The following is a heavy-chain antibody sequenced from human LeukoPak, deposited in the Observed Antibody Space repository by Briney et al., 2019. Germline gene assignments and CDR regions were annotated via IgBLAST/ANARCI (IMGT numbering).Heavy chain of an antibody. V-gene: IGHV1-69*06. CDR2: IIPIFGTA. Sequence: ASVTVSCKASGGTFSSYAISWVRQAPGQGLEWMGGIIPIFGTANYAQKFQGRVTITADKSTSTAYMDLSRLRSGDTAVYYCARDSDSGTSWTNWFDPWGQGTLVTVSS. CDR3: ARDSDSGTSWTNWFDP. J-gene: IGHJ5*02. CDR1: GGTFSSYA. D-gene: IGHD1-26*01.